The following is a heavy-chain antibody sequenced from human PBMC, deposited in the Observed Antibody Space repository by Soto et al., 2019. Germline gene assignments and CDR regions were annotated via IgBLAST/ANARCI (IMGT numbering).Heavy chain of an antibody. D-gene: IGHD3-10*01. J-gene: IGHJ6*02. CDR2: ISAYNGNT. V-gene: IGHV1-18*04. CDR1: CYTFTSYG. CDR3: ARDTPGSSANYYYYGMDV. Sequence: ASVKVSCKSSCYTFTSYGISWVRQAPGQGLEWMGWISAYNGNTNYAQKLQGRVTMTTDTSTSTAYMELRSLSSDDTAVYYCARDTPGSSANYYYYGMDVWGQGTTVTFSS.